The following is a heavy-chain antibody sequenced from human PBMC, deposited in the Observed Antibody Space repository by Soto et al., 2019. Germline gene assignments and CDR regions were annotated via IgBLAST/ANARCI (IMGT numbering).Heavy chain of an antibody. D-gene: IGHD2-15*01. CDR2: ISWNSNII. CDR3: AKGGPDGFCSGGRCYFDY. J-gene: IGHJ4*02. CDR1: GFTFDDYA. V-gene: IGHV3-9*01. Sequence: VQLVESGGGLVQPGRSLRLSCAASGFTFDDYAMHWVRRVPGKGLEWVSSISWNSNIIGYADSVKGRFTISRDNSKNSLYLEMNSLRPEDTALYYCAKGGPDGFCSGGRCYFDYWGQGTLGTVSS.